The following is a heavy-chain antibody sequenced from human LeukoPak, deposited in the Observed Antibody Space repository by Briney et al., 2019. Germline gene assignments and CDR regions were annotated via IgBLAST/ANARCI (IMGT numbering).Heavy chain of an antibody. CDR2: INAGNGNT. CDR3: ARVPRVTAGIYYFDY. CDR1: GYTFTSNY. D-gene: IGHD2-21*02. J-gene: IGHJ4*02. Sequence: WASVKVSCKASGYTFTSNYIHWVRQAPGQGLEWMGWINAGNGNTKYSQKFQGRVTITRDTSASTAYMELSSLRSEDTAVYYCARVPRVTAGIYYFDYWGQGTLVTVSS. V-gene: IGHV1-3*01.